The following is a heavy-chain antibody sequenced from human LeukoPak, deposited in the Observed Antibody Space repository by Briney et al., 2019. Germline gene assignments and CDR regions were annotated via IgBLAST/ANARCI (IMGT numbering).Heavy chain of an antibody. CDR2: IIPILGIA. CDR1: GGTFSGYA. J-gene: IGHJ4*02. V-gene: IGHV1-69*10. D-gene: IGHD4-17*01. Sequence: SVWVSCKASGGTFSGYAISWGREAPGQGLEWMGRIIPILGIANSAQTFQGRVTITADRSTSTAYMELSSVGSSGTAVYFCARVEDPRADGDNYLDYWGQGTLVTVSS. CDR3: ARVEDPRADGDNYLDY.